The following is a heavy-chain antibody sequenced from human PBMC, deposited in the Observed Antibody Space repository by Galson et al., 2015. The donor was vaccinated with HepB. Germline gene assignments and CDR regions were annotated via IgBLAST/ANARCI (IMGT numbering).Heavy chain of an antibody. V-gene: IGHV1-2*02. Sequence: SVTVSCKASGYTFTGYYMHWVRQAPGQGLEWMGWINPNSGGTNYAQKFQGRVTMTRDTSISTAYMELSRLRSDDAAVYYCAREGPPSALQLVRHYYYYYYMDVWGKGTTVTVSS. CDR2: INPNSGGT. J-gene: IGHJ6*03. CDR1: GYTFTGYY. CDR3: AREGPPSALQLVRHYYYYYYMDV. D-gene: IGHD6-6*01.